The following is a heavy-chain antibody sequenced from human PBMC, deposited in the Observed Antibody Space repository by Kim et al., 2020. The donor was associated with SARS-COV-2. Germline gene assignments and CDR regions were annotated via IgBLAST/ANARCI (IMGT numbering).Heavy chain of an antibody. Sequence: ASVKVSCKASGYTFTSYAMHWVRQAPGQRLEWMGWINAGNGNTKYSQKFQGRVTITRDTSASTAYMELSSLRSEDTAVYYCARDLGMVPWYYYGSGSHAPRPDYYYYYGMDVWGQGTTVTVSS. J-gene: IGHJ6*02. CDR3: ARDLGMVPWYYYGSGSHAPRPDYYYYYGMDV. V-gene: IGHV1-3*01. CDR2: INAGNGNT. CDR1: GYTFTSYA. D-gene: IGHD3-10*01.